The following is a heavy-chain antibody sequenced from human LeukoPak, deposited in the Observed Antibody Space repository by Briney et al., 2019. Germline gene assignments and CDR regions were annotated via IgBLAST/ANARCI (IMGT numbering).Heavy chain of an antibody. Sequence: SETLSLTCMVSGGSISSYCWGWIRQSPGKGLEWLGNICYSGGTNYNPSLKSRVSISIDTSKNQFSLKLTSVTAADTAVYYCARLGGRYYELDYWGQGTLVTVSS. CDR2: ICYSGGT. CDR1: GGSISSYC. V-gene: IGHV4-59*01. D-gene: IGHD1-26*01. J-gene: IGHJ4*02. CDR3: ARLGGRYYELDY.